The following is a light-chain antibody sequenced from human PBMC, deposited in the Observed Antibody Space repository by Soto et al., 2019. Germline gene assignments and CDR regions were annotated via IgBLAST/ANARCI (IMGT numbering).Light chain of an antibody. CDR3: GTWDISLTTGQV. J-gene: IGLJ3*02. Sequence: QAVVTQPPSVSAAPGQKVTISCSGSSSNIGNNYVSWYQHLPGTAPKLLIYENNQRPSGIPDRFSGSKSGTSATLGITGLQTGDEADYYCGTWDISLTTGQVFGGGTQLTVL. V-gene: IGLV1-51*02. CDR1: SSNIGNNY. CDR2: ENN.